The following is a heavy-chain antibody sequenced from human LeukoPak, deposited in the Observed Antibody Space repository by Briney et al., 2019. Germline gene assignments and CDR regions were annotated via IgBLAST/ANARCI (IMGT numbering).Heavy chain of an antibody. CDR3: ARELYGLGITFGGVTIDAFDI. CDR1: GGTFSSYA. D-gene: IGHD3-16*01. CDR2: IIPILGTA. Sequence: SVKVSCKASGGTFSSYAISWVRQAPGQGLEWMGGIIPILGTANYAQKFQGRVTITADESTSTAYMELSSLRSEDTAVYYCARELYGLGITFGGVTIDAFDIWGQGTMVTVSS. J-gene: IGHJ3*02. V-gene: IGHV1-69*13.